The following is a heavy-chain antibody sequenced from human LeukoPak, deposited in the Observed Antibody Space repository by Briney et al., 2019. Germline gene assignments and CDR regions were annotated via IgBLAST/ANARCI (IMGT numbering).Heavy chain of an antibody. D-gene: IGHD2-15*01. CDR2: IIPIFGTA. V-gene: IGHV1-69*06. CDR3: ARARPYCSGGSCYDAFDI. Sequence: SVKVSCKASGGTFSSYAISWVRQAPGQGLEWMGGIIPIFGTANYAQKFQGRVTITADKSTSTAYMELSSLRSEDMAVYYCARARPYCSGGSCYDAFDIWGQGTMVTVSS. J-gene: IGHJ3*02. CDR1: GGTFSSYA.